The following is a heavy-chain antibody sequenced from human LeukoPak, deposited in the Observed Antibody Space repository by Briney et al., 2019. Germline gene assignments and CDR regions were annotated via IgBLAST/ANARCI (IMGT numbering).Heavy chain of an antibody. CDR3: ARGWTGTTPMLDI. CDR1: GFTFSSYG. Sequence: GGSLRLSCAASGFTFSSYGMHWVRQAPGKGLEWVAVISYDGSNKYYADSVKGRFTISRDNSKNTLYLQMNSLRAEDTAVYYCARGWTGTTPMLDIWGQGTMVTVSS. J-gene: IGHJ3*02. V-gene: IGHV3-30*03. D-gene: IGHD1-7*01. CDR2: ISYDGSNK.